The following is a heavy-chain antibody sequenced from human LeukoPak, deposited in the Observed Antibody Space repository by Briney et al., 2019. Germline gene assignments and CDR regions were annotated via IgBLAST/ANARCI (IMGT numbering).Heavy chain of an antibody. Sequence: PGGSLRLSCXAXXXTFSSYAMSWVRQAPGKGLEWVSAISGSGGSTYYADSVKGRFTISRDNSKNTLYLQMNSLRAEDTAVYYCARLLGYCSSTSCYAHAFDIWGQGTMVTVSS. D-gene: IGHD2-2*01. CDR2: ISGSGGST. J-gene: IGHJ3*02. CDR1: XXTFSSYA. V-gene: IGHV3-23*01. CDR3: ARLLGYCSSTSCYAHAFDI.